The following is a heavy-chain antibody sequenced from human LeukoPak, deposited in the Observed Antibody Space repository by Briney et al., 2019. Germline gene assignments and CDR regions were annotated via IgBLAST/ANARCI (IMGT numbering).Heavy chain of an antibody. J-gene: IGHJ3*02. CDR2: KYYSGNT. CDR1: GGSISSDSHH. V-gene: IGHV4-39*07. Sequence: SETLSLTCIVSGGSISSDSHHWGWIPQPPGKGLEWIGTKYYSGNTYYNPSLKSRVTISVDASKNQFSLRLSSVTAADTAVYYCAREGQYEQQLNAFDIWGQGTMVTVSS. CDR3: AREGQYEQQLNAFDI. D-gene: IGHD6-13*01.